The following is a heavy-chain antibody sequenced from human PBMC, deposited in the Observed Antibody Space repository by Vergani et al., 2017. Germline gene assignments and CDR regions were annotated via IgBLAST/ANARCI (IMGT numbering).Heavy chain of an antibody. CDR2: INHSGST. D-gene: IGHD2-2*01. J-gene: IGHJ4*02. V-gene: IGHV4-34*01. CDR1: GGSFSGYY. Sequence: QVQLQQWGAGLLKPLGTLSLTCAVYGGSFSGYYWCWIRQPPGKGREWIGEINHSGSTNYNPSLKSRVTISVDTPKNQFSLKLSSGTAADTAVYYCARGPNRVVPAERSFDYWGQGTLVTVSS. CDR3: ARGPNRVVPAERSFDY.